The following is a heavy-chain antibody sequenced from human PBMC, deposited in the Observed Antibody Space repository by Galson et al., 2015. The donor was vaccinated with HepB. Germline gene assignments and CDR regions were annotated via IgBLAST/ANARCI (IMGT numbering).Heavy chain of an antibody. V-gene: IGHV1-18*01. CDR3: ARDAHGGATLGEGNVDY. J-gene: IGHJ4*02. D-gene: IGHD1-26*01. Sequence: SVKVSCKASGYTFTSYGISWVRQAPGQGLEWMGWISAYNGNTNYAQKLQGRVTMTTDTSTSTAYMELRSLRSDDTAVYYCARDAHGGATLGEGNVDYWGQGTLVTVSS. CDR2: ISAYNGNT. CDR1: GYTFTSYG.